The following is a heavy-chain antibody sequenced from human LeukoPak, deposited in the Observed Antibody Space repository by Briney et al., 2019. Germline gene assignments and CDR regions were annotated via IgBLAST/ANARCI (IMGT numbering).Heavy chain of an antibody. J-gene: IGHJ5*02. D-gene: IGHD2-2*02. CDR2: IYSGGST. CDR3: ARELYPRANWFDP. V-gene: IGHV3-66*01. CDR1: GFTFSD. Sequence: GGSLRLSCAASGFTFSDMSWIRQAPGKGLEWVSVIYSGGSTYYAGSVKGRFTISRDDSKNTLYLQMNSLRAEDTAVYYCARELYPRANWFDPWGQGTLVTVSS.